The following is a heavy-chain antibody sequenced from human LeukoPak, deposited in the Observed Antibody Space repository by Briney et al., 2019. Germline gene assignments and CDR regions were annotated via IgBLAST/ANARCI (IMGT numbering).Heavy chain of an antibody. J-gene: IGHJ4*02. CDR3: AKDDLWFGELWTLDY. Sequence: GGSLRLSCAASGFTFSSYGMHWVRQAPGKGLEWVAFIRYDGSNKYYADSVKGRFTISRDNSKNTLYLQMNSLRTEDTAVYYCAKDDLWFGELWTLDYWGQGTLVTVSS. V-gene: IGHV3-30*02. CDR1: GFTFSSYG. CDR2: IRYDGSNK. D-gene: IGHD3-10*01.